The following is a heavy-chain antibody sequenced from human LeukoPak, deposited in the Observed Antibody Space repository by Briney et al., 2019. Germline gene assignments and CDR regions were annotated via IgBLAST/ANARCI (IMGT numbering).Heavy chain of an antibody. Sequence: ASVKVSCKASGYTFTSYGISWVRQAPGQGLEWMGWISAYNGNTNYAQKLQGRVTMTTDTSTSTAYMELRSLRSDDTAVYYCARWYSSSWYETADYHFDYWGQGTLVTVSS. D-gene: IGHD6-13*01. CDR2: ISAYNGNT. J-gene: IGHJ4*02. CDR3: ARWYSSSWYETADYHFDY. CDR1: GYTFTSYG. V-gene: IGHV1-18*04.